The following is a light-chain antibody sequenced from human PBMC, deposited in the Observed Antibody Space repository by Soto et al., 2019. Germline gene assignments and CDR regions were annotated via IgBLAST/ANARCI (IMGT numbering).Light chain of an antibody. CDR2: DVV. Sequence: QSVLTQPRSVSWSPGQSVTISCTGTSSDVGGYNYVSWYQQYPGKAPKLIIFDVVKRPSGVPDRFSGSKSGNTASLTISGLQAEDEADYYCCSYAGTYTLWVFGGGTQLTVL. J-gene: IGLJ3*02. V-gene: IGLV2-11*01. CDR3: CSYAGTYTLWV. CDR1: SSDVGGYNY.